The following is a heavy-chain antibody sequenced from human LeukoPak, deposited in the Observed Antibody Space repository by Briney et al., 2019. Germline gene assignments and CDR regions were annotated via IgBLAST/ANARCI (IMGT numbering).Heavy chain of an antibody. CDR1: GYTFTGYY. CDR3: ACRGSGSRGWFDP. D-gene: IGHD3-10*01. CDR2: INPQNGGT. J-gene: IGHJ5*02. V-gene: IGHV1-2*02. Sequence: ASVKVSCKTSGYTFTGYYIHWLRQAPGQGLEWMGWINPQNGGTNYAQKFQGRVTMTRDTSISTAYMELSRLRSDDTAVYYCACRGSGSRGWFDPWGQGTLVTVSS.